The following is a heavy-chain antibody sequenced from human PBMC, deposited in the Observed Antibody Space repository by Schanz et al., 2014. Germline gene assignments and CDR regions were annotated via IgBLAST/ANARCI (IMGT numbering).Heavy chain of an antibody. CDR2: INPSGGST. V-gene: IGHV1-46*01. CDR1: GYTFTSYY. CDR3: ARERRNADLDY. J-gene: IGHJ4*02. D-gene: IGHD1-1*01. Sequence: QVQLVQSGAEVKKPGASVKVSCKASGYTFTSYYMHWVRQAPGQGLEWMGIINPSGGSTSYAQKFQGRVTISRDNAKNSLYLEMNSLRAEDTALYYCARERRNADLDYWGQGTLVTVSA.